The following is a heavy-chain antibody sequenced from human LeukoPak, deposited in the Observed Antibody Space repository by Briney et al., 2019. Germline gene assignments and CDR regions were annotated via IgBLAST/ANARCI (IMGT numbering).Heavy chain of an antibody. J-gene: IGHJ4*02. Sequence: SVKVSCKASGGTFSSYAISWVRQAPGQGLEWMGGIIPIFGTANYAQKFQGRVTITADESTSTAYMELSSLRSEDTAVYYCARDLRYYGSGGSQAQWGQGTLVTVSS. CDR2: IIPIFGTA. CDR1: GGTFSSYA. V-gene: IGHV1-69*13. CDR3: ARDLRYYGSGGSQAQ. D-gene: IGHD3-10*01.